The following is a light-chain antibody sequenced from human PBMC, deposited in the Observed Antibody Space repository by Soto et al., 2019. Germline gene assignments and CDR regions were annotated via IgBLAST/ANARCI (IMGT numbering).Light chain of an antibody. V-gene: IGKV3-20*01. CDR1: QSVSSRN. CDR3: LRYGDSPPAYT. Sequence: EIVLTQSPGTVSLSPGERATLSCRASQSVSSRNLAWYRQKPGQAPSLLIFGASNRATGIPDRFSGSGSGTDCTLITSRLEPEDCAVYYCLRYGDSPPAYTFGQGTKLEIK. J-gene: IGKJ2*01. CDR2: GAS.